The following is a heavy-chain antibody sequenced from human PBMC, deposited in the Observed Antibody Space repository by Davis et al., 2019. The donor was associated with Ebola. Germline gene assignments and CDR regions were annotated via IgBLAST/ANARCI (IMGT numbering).Heavy chain of an antibody. CDR3: ARDHMRSLDN. D-gene: IGHD5-24*01. Sequence: MPSDTLSLTCTASGGSISGYPWAWIRQPPGKGLDYVGHIFNSGTASYNSALKSRVTISLDKSSNQFSLKLNSVTAADTAIYFCARDHMRSLDNWGQGTLVTVSS. CDR1: GGSISGYP. V-gene: IGHV4-59*01. CDR2: IFNSGTA. J-gene: IGHJ4*02.